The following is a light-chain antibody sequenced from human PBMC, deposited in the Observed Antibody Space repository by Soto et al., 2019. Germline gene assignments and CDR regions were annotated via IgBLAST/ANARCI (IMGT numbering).Light chain of an antibody. J-gene: IGKJ1*01. CDR1: RSVSID. CDR2: DAS. Sequence: IVFTQSPATISLSPGERATLAYSASRSVSIDLAWYQQKPGQAPRLLIYDASNRATGIAARFSGGGSGTDFTLTLSSPEPEDFAVYYCQHRSQWPWTFGQGTKVHIK. CDR3: QHRSQWPWT. V-gene: IGKV3-11*01.